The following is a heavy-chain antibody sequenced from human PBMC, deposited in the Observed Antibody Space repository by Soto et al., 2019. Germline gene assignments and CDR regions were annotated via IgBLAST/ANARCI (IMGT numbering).Heavy chain of an antibody. J-gene: IGHJ4*02. CDR3: ARDCARTSCSVWKL. CDR1: GFTLSDYA. CDR2: ITGSSEIT. Sequence: EAQLLESGGDLVQPGGSLRLSCAASGFTLSDYAMTWVRQAPGKGLEWVSGITGSSEITYYADSVKGRFTISRDNSKNTVSLQMNGLRAEDSAIYHCARDCARTSCSVWKLWGQGTLVTVSP. D-gene: IGHD2-2*01. V-gene: IGHV3-23*01.